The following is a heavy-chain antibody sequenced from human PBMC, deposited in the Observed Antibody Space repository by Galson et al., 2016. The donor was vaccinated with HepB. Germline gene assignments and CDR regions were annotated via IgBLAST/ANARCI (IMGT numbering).Heavy chain of an antibody. CDR1: GFTFDDYT. CDR3: AKALMYDYDSSGWALDQ. J-gene: IGHJ4*02. V-gene: IGHV3-43*01. CDR2: IGWDGNRS. D-gene: IGHD3-22*01. Sequence: SLRLSCASSGFTFDDYTMHWVRQAPGKGLEWVSLIGWDGNRSDYADSAKGRFVISRDNRKNYLFLEMNSRRTEDTALYYCAKALMYDYDSSGWALDQWGRGTLVSVSS.